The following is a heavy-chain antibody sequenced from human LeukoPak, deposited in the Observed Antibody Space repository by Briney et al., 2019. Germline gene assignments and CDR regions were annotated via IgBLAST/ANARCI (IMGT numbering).Heavy chain of an antibody. CDR1: GYSFATYW. V-gene: IGHV5-51*01. CDR2: IYPGDSDT. Sequence: GESLKISCKGSGYSFATYWIGWVRQMPGKGLEWMGIIYPGDSDTRYSPSFQGQVTISADKSITTAYLQWGSLKASDTAIYYCARGIPSGWRYFDYWGQGTLVTVSS. D-gene: IGHD6-19*01. CDR3: ARGIPSGWRYFDY. J-gene: IGHJ4*02.